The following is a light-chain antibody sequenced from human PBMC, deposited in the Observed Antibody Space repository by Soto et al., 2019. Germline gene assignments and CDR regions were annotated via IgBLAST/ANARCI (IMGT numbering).Light chain of an antibody. CDR2: AAS. V-gene: IGKV1-39*01. CDR3: PQRSNTPWT. Sequence: DIQMTQSPSSLSASVGDRVTITCRARQIITTYLNWYQQKPGKAPELLIYAASSLHSGVPSRFSGSGSGTDFTLTISSLQPEDFATYYCPQRSNTPWTFGQGTKVEIK. CDR1: QIITTY. J-gene: IGKJ1*01.